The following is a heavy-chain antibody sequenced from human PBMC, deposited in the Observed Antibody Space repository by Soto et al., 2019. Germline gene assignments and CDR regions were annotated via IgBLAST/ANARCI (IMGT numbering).Heavy chain of an antibody. Sequence: PSETLSLTCTVSGGSISSGDYYWSWIRQPPGKGLEWIGYIYYSGSTYYNPSLKSRVTISVDTSKNQFSLKLSSVTAADTAVYYCARDSREVVVVDANTVIYYYYGMDVWGQGTTVTVSS. CDR2: IYYSGST. V-gene: IGHV4-30-4*01. CDR3: ARDSREVVVVDANTVIYYYYGMDV. D-gene: IGHD2-15*01. CDR1: GGSISSGDYY. J-gene: IGHJ6*02.